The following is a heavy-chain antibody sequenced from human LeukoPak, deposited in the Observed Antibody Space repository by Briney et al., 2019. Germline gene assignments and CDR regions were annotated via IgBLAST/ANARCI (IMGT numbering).Heavy chain of an antibody. V-gene: IGHV1-2*02. D-gene: IGHD3-10*01. CDR1: GYTFTGYY. J-gene: IGHJ4*02. CDR3: ARERFITMVRGVFGY. Sequence: ASVKVSCKASGYTFTGYYMHWVRQAPGQGLEWMGWINPNSGGTNYAQKFQGRVTMTRDTSISTAYMELSRLRSDDTAVYYCARERFITMVRGVFGYWGQGTLVTVSS. CDR2: INPNSGGT.